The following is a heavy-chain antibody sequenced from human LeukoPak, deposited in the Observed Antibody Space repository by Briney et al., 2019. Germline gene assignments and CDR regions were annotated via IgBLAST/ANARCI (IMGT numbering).Heavy chain of an antibody. D-gene: IGHD7-27*01. CDR3: ARLTVKWGSNFDY. CDR1: GGSISRSSYY. J-gene: IGHJ4*02. V-gene: IGHV4-39*01. Sequence: SETLSLTCTVSGGSISRSSYYWGWIRQPPGKGLEWIGSIYYSGSTYYNPSLKSRVTISVDTSKNQFSLKLSSVTAADTAVYYCARLTVKWGSNFDYWGQGTLVTVSS. CDR2: IYYSGST.